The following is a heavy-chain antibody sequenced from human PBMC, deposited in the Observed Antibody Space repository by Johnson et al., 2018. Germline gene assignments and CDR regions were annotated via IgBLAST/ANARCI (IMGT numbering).Heavy chain of an antibody. CDR3: ASPTATTGDESFDI. D-gene: IGHD1-7*01. J-gene: IGHJ3*02. CDR2: ISYDGSNK. Sequence: QEQLVQSGGGVVEHGRSLILCCAASGFTFSSYGMHWVRQAPGKGLEWVAVISYDGSNKYYADAVKGRFTIARDNSKTTLYLQMNRLRAEDTAVDYYASPTATTGDESFDIWGQGTMVTVS. V-gene: IGHV3-30*03. CDR1: GFTFSSYG.